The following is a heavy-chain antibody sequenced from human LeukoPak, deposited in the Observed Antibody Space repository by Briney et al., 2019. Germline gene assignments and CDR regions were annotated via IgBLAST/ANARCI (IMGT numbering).Heavy chain of an antibody. CDR2: IIPIFGTA. CDR3: ARTKGRGAFLDRYYYYMDV. D-gene: IGHD3/OR15-3a*01. J-gene: IGHJ6*03. Sequence: WASVKVSCKASGGTFSSYAISWVRQAPGQGLEWMGGIIPIFGTANYAQKFQGRVTITTDESTSTAYMELSSLRSEDTAVYYCARTKGRGAFLDRYYYYMDVWGKGTTVTVSS. V-gene: IGHV1-69*05. CDR1: GGTFSSYA.